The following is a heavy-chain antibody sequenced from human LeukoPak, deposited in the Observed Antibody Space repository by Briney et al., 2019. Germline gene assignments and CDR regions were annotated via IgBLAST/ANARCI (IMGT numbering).Heavy chain of an antibody. CDR1: GGSISSYY. J-gene: IGHJ3*02. CDR2: IYNSGST. D-gene: IGHD6-25*01. Sequence: PSETLSLTCTVSGGSISSYYWSRIRQPPGKGLECIGYIYNSGSTNYNPSLKSRVSISVDTSKNQFSLKLSSVTAADTAVYYCARSAIDVFDIWGQGTMVTVSS. V-gene: IGHV4-59*08. CDR3: ARSAIDVFDI.